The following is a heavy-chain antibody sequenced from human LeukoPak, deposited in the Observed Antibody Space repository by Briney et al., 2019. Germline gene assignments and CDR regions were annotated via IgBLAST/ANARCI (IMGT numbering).Heavy chain of an antibody. CDR3: ARGPIGRRVFDY. CDR1: GFTFSSYS. J-gene: IGHJ4*02. Sequence: GSLRLSCAASGFTFSSYSMNWVRQPPGKGLEWIGEINHSGSTNYNPSLKSRVTISVDTSKNQFSLKLSSVTAADMAVYYCARGPIGRRVFDYWGQGTLVTVSS. V-gene: IGHV4-34*01. D-gene: IGHD3-16*01. CDR2: INHSGST.